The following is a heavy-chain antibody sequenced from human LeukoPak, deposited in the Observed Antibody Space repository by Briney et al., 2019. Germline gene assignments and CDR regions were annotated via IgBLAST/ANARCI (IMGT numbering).Heavy chain of an antibody. J-gene: IGHJ4*02. Sequence: GGSLRLSCAASGFTFSSYDMRWFRQAPAKGLEWVSGISGSGGSTYYADSVKGRFTISRDNSKNTLYLQMNNLRAEDTAVYYCAKTGGWYFDYWGQGTLVTVSS. D-gene: IGHD6-19*01. CDR3: AKTGGWYFDY. CDR2: ISGSGGST. V-gene: IGHV3-23*01. CDR1: GFTFSSYD.